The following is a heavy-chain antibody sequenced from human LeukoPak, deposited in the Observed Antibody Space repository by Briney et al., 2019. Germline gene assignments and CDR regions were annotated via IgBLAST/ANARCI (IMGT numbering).Heavy chain of an antibody. CDR3: ARDPAAGRLRD. J-gene: IGHJ4*02. Sequence: GGSLRLSCAASGFSVSNTYMSWVRQAPGKGLEWVSIIYSGGSTYYADSVKGRFTISRDNSQNTLYLQMNSLRAEDTAVYYCARDPAAGRLRDWGQGTLVTVS. CDR2: IYSGGST. CDR1: GFSVSNTY. D-gene: IGHD1-14*01. V-gene: IGHV3-53*01.